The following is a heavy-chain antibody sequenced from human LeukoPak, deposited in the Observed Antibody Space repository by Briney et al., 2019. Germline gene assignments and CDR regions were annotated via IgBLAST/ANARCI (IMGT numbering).Heavy chain of an antibody. CDR2: ISAYNGNT. V-gene: IGHV1-18*01. Sequence: GASVKVSCKASGYTFTSYGISWVRQAPGQGPEWMGWISAYNGNTNYAQKLQGRVTMTTDTSTSTAYVELRSLRSDDTAVYYCARESDGWRFDYWGQGTLVTVSS. D-gene: IGHD5-24*01. CDR1: GYTFTSYG. J-gene: IGHJ4*02. CDR3: ARESDGWRFDY.